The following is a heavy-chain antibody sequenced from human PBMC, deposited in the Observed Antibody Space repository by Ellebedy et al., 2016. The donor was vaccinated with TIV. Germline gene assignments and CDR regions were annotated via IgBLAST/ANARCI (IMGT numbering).Heavy chain of an antibody. CDR1: GSALSAYE. CDR3: ARDTTSDY. D-gene: IGHD1-1*01. Sequence: PGGSLRLSCAASGSALSAYEMHWVRQAPGKGLEWVAVISPDGTKENYADSVRGRFTISRDNSRNTFYLQMNSLRAEDTAIYYCARDTTSDYWGQGALVTVSS. V-gene: IGHV3-30*04. CDR2: ISPDGTKE. J-gene: IGHJ4*02.